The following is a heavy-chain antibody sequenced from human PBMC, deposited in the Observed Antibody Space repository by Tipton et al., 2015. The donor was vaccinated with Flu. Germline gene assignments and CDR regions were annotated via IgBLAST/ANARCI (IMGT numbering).Heavy chain of an antibody. CDR1: GYTFTSYY. D-gene: IGHD6-19*01. V-gene: IGHV1-46*01. CDR2: INANSGNT. Sequence: QVQLVQSGAEVKKPGASVKVSCKASGYTFTSYYIHWVRQAPGQGLEWMGIINANSGNTNYAQKFHGRVTVTRDTATSTVYMELNSLRSEDAAVYYCAREYSGGHHDYWGQGTLVTVSS. J-gene: IGHJ4*02. CDR3: AREYSGGHHDY.